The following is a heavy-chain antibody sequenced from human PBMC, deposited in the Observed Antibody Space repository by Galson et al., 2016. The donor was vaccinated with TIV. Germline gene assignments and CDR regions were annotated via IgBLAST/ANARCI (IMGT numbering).Heavy chain of an antibody. CDR2: IYHSGST. J-gene: IGHJ3*02. D-gene: IGHD3-22*01. V-gene: IGHV4-38-2*02. CDR1: DYPISSGYY. Sequence: ETLSLTCSVSDYPISSGYYWGWIRQPPGKGLEWIGNIYHSGSTYYNPSLKSRLTISLDTSKNQFSLKLNSVTAAGTAVYYCVRGLLDTSGYYPPPDAFDIWGQGTMVTVSS. CDR3: VRGLLDTSGYYPPPDAFDI.